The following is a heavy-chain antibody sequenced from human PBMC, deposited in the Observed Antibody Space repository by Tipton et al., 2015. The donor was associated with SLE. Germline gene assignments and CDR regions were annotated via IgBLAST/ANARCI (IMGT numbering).Heavy chain of an antibody. V-gene: IGHV4-61*05. CDR1: GGSISSSIYY. D-gene: IGHD3-10*01. J-gene: IGHJ4*02. CDR2: IYYSGRT. Sequence: TLSLTCTVSGGSISSSIYYWGWIRQPPGKGLEWIGYIYYSGRTNYNPSLQSRVTISVDTSKNQFSLNLSSVTAADTAVYYCAGVPGRGSGRYSNYWGQGTLVTCPS. CDR3: AGVPGRGSGRYSNY.